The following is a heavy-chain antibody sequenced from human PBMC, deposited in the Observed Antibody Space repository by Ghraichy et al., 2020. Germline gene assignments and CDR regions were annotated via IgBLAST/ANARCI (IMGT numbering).Heavy chain of an antibody. D-gene: IGHD4-11*01. CDR3: ARGGYDYSNEDYYYYMDV. J-gene: IGHJ6*03. CDR1: GGSISSYY. V-gene: IGHV4-59*01. CDR2: IYYSGST. Sequence: SETLSLTCTVSGGSISSYYWSWIRQPPGKGLEWIGYIYYSGSTNYNPSLKSRVTISVDTSKNQFSLKLSSVTAADTAVYYCARGGYDYSNEDYYYYMDVWGKGTTVTVSS.